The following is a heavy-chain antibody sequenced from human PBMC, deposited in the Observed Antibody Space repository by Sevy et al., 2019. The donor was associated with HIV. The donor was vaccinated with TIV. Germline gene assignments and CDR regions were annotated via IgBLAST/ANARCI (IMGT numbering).Heavy chain of an antibody. D-gene: IGHD2-21*01. J-gene: IGHJ4*02. CDR3: ARELWPGDY. Sequence: GGSLRLSCAASGFTFSDYFMGWVCQAPGKGLEWVANVDQDGSQKNYVASVKGRFTVSRDNAKNSLYLQMNRLRVDDTAVYYCARELWPGDYWGQGTLVTVSS. CDR2: VDQDGSQK. V-gene: IGHV3-7*01. CDR1: GFTFSDYF.